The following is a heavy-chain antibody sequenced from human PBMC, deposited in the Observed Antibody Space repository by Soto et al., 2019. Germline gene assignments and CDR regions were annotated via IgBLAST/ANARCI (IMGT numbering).Heavy chain of an antibody. V-gene: IGHV1-46*02. Sequence: QVQLVQSGAEVRKPGASVKVSCRPSGYTFNTYYLHWLRQAPGQALEWMGVIHPSGGGTTYAQKFLGRATVTRDTSTTTVFMELSSLRYDDTAVYYCARGGHIAVVTASFDNWGQGTLVTVSS. CDR2: IHPSGGGT. D-gene: IGHD2-21*02. J-gene: IGHJ4*02. CDR3: ARGGHIAVVTASFDN. CDR1: GYTFNTYY.